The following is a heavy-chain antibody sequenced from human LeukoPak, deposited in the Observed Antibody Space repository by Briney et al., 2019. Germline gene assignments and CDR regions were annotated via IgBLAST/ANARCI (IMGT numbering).Heavy chain of an antibody. V-gene: IGHV3-21*04. CDR3: ARVVVATVTTVYYFDY. J-gene: IGHJ4*02. CDR1: GFTFSSYS. CDR2: ISSSSSYI. D-gene: IGHD4-17*01. Sequence: GGSLRLSCAASGFTFSSYSMNWVRQAPGKGLEWVSSISSSSSYIYYADSVKGRFTISRDNAKNSLYLQMNSLRAEDTALYYCARVVVATVTTVYYFDYWGQGTLVTVSS.